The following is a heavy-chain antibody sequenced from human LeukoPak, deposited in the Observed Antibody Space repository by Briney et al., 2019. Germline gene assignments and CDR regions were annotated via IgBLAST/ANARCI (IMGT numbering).Heavy chain of an antibody. J-gene: IGHJ4*02. CDR2: LYSGTTT. D-gene: IGHD2-21*01. CDR3: ARAGWGYDFDY. Sequence: GGSLRLSCVASGFNVSTMYMSWVRQAPGKGLEWVSVLYSGTTTYYAASVRGRFTISRDNSKNTLYLQMNSLRAEDTAVYYCARAGWGYDFDYWGQGTLVTVSS. V-gene: IGHV3-53*01. CDR1: GFNVSTMY.